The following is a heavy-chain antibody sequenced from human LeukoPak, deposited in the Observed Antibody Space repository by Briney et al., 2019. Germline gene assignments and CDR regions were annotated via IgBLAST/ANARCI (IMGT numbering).Heavy chain of an antibody. CDR1: GFTFSSYE. CDR2: ISSSGSNI. CDR3: ARDYGDYIFHWFDH. Sequence: PGGSLRLSCAASGFTFSSYEMNWVRQAPGKGLEWVSYISSSGSNIYYADTVKGRFTISRDNAKNSLYLQMNSLRAEDTAVYYCARDYGDYIFHWFDHWGQGTLVTVSS. J-gene: IGHJ5*02. V-gene: IGHV3-48*03. D-gene: IGHD4-17*01.